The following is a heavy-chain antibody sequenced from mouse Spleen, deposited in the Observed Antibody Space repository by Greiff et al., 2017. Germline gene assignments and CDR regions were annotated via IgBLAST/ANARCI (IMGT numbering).Heavy chain of an antibody. CDR3: TRDRNYYFDY. Sequence: DVKLVESGGGLVKPGGSLKLSCAASGFTFSSYTMSWVRQTPEKRLEWDATISSGGSYTYYPDSVKGRFTISRDNAKNTLYLQMSSLKSEDTAMYYCTRDRNYYFDYWGQGTTLTVSS. D-gene: IGHD2-1*01. CDR1: GFTFSSYT. V-gene: IGHV5-6-4*01. CDR2: ISSGGSYT. J-gene: IGHJ2*01.